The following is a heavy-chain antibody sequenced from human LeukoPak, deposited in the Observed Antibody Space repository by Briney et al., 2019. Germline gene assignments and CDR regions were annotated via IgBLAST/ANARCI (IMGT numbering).Heavy chain of an antibody. Sequence: GRSLRLSCAASGFTFSSYAMSWVRQAPGKGLEWVSAISGSGGSTYYADSVKGRFTISRDNSKNTLYLQMNSLRAEDTAVYYCAKSFFRQLVQYYFDYWGQGTLVTVSS. CDR3: AKSFFRQLVQYYFDY. J-gene: IGHJ4*02. D-gene: IGHD6-13*01. CDR1: GFTFSSYA. V-gene: IGHV3-23*01. CDR2: ISGSGGST.